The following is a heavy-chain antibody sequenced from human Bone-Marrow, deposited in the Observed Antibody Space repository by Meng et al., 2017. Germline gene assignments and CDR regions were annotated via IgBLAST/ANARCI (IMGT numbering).Heavy chain of an antibody. D-gene: IGHD2-15*01. CDR2: IWYDGSNK. CDR3: ARDLNVVVVAATDYYYYGMDV. CDR1: GFTFSSYG. Sequence: GGSLRLSCAASGFTFSSYGMHWVRQAPGKGLEWVAVIWYDGSNKYYADSVKGRFTISRDNSKNTLYLQMNSLRAEGTAVYYCARDLNVVVVAATDYYYYGMDVWGHNSTVTVSS. V-gene: IGHV3-33*01. J-gene: IGHJ6*02.